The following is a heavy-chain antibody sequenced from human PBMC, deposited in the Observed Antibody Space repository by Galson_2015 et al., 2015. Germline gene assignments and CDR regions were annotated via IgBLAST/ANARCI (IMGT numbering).Heavy chain of an antibody. CDR1: GFTFSSYG. Sequence: SLRLSCAASGFTFSSYGMHWVRQAPGKGLEWVAVIWYDGSNKYYADSVKGRFTISRDNSKNTLYLQMNSLRAEDTAVYYCARAPSYSSGWPSYYYYGMDVWGQGTTVTVSS. D-gene: IGHD6-19*01. J-gene: IGHJ6*02. V-gene: IGHV3-33*01. CDR3: ARAPSYSSGWPSYYYYGMDV. CDR2: IWYDGSNK.